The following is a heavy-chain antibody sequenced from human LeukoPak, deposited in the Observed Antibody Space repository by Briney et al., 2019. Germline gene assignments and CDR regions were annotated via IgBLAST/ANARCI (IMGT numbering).Heavy chain of an antibody. V-gene: IGHV3-23*01. D-gene: IGHD4-17*01. CDR2: ISGSGGRT. CDR3: ATPPTVTRNY. J-gene: IGHJ4*02. CDR1: GFAFSSYS. Sequence: GGSLRLSCAASGFAFSSYSMNWVRQAPGKGLEWVSSISGSGGRTHYADSVRGRFTISRDNSKNTLYLQMDSLRAEDTAVYYCATPPTVTRNYWGQGTLVTVSS.